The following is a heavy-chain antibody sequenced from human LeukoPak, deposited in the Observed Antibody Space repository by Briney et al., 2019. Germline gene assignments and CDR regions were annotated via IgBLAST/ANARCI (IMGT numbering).Heavy chain of an antibody. J-gene: IGHJ6*02. Sequence: GGSLRLSCSASGFTFSSYAMHWVRQAPGKGLEYVSATSSNGGSTYYADSVKGRFTISRDNSKNTLYLQMNSLRAEDTAVYYCARGSGRRFLEWLPTHYYYGMDVWGQGTTVTVSS. CDR1: GFTFSSYA. V-gene: IGHV3-64*04. CDR3: ARGSGRRFLEWLPTHYYYGMDV. CDR2: TSSNGGST. D-gene: IGHD3-3*01.